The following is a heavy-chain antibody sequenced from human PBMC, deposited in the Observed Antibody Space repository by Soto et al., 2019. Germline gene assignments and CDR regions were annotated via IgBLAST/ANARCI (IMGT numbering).Heavy chain of an antibody. V-gene: IGHV1-46*03. CDR1: GYTFTTYY. CDR2: INPSTGDT. Sequence: QVQLVQSGAEVKKPGVSVKVSCKASGYTFTTYYMHWVRQAPGQGLEWMGIINPSTGDTDYAQKFHGRITMTRDTSTKTVHLELSSLRSADTAVYYCAREGSFGLNCPHDAFDIWGQGTMVTVSS. J-gene: IGHJ3*02. D-gene: IGHD1-26*01. CDR3: AREGSFGLNCPHDAFDI.